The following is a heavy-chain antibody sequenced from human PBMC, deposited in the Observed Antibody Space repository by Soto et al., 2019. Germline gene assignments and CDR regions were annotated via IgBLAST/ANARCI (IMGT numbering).Heavy chain of an antibody. D-gene: IGHD1-7*01. CDR3: AGCVWNYNSDFNYGMDV. CDR1: GGSVRSGTHY. V-gene: IGHV4-61*03. Sequence: QVQLQESGPGLVKPSETLSLTCNVSGGSVRSGTHYWTWIRQAPGRGLEWVGYIHYSGSSNYNPSLKSRVTMSVDTSKNHFSLRLNSVTAGDTAVYYCAGCVWNYNSDFNYGMDVWGQGTTVTVSS. CDR2: IHYSGSS. J-gene: IGHJ6*02.